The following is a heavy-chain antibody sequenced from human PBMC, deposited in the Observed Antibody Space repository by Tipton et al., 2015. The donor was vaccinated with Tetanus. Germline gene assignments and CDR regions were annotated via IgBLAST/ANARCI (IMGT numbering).Heavy chain of an antibody. CDR3: ARDQARGARGWNYFDY. V-gene: IGHV4-30-4*01. J-gene: IGHJ4*02. CDR2: VPNSGTT. D-gene: IGHD1-26*01. Sequence: TLSLTCSVSGGSISSGDFYWSWIRQPPGKGLEWIGYVPNSGTTYYNPSLKSRVTISVDTSKNQFSLKLNSVTAADTAVYYCARDQARGARGWNYFDYWGQGSLVTVSS. CDR1: GGSISSGDFY.